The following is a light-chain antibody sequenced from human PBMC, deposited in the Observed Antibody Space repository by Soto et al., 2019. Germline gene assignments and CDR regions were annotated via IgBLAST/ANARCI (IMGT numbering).Light chain of an antibody. Sequence: DIQMTQSPSTLSASVGDRVTIICRASQSIGSWLAWYQQKPGKAPKLLIYKASSLEGGVPSRFSGSGSVTDFTLTIGSLQADDFATYYCQQYNSYSPWTFGEGTKVEIK. CDR1: QSIGSW. J-gene: IGKJ1*01. CDR2: KAS. CDR3: QQYNSYSPWT. V-gene: IGKV1-5*03.